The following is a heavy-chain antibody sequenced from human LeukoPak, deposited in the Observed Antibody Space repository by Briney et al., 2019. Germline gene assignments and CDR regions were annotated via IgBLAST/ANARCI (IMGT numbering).Heavy chain of an antibody. CDR1: GYTFTGYY. V-gene: IGHV1-18*04. Sequence: ASVKVSCKASGYTFTGYYMHWVRQAPGQGLEWMGWISAYNGNTNYAQKLQGRVTMTTDTSTSTAYMELRSLGSDDTAVYYCARDYEYSSSSNWFDPWGQGTLVTVSS. D-gene: IGHD6-6*01. CDR3: ARDYEYSSSSNWFDP. CDR2: ISAYNGNT. J-gene: IGHJ5*02.